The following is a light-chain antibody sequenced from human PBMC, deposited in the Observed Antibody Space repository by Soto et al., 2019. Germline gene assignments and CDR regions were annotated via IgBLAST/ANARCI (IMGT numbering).Light chain of an antibody. CDR2: DAS. CDR1: QDINNY. CDR3: QQYEDLPLT. J-gene: IGKJ4*01. Sequence: DIQLNQSPSSLSASVGDRVTITFQAIQDINNYLNWYQQKPGKDPKLLIFDASIVEPGVPSRFSGSGSGTHFTFTISSLEPEDIATYHCQQYEDLPLTVGGGTRVELK. V-gene: IGKV1-33*01.